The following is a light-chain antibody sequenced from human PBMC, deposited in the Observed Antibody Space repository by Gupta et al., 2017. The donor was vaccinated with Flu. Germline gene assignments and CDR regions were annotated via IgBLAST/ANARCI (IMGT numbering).Light chain of an antibody. CDR3: QQYYSYPLT. CDR1: QGISSY. Sequence: AIRMTQSPSSFSASTGDRVTITCRASQGISSYLAWYQQKPGKAPKVLIYAASTLQSGVPSRFSGSGSGTYFSLTISGLQSEDFATYYCQQYYSYPLTFGGGTKVEIK. J-gene: IGKJ4*01. V-gene: IGKV1-8*01. CDR2: AAS.